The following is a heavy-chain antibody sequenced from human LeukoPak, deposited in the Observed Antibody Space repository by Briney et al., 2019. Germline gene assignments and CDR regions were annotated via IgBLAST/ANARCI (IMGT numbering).Heavy chain of an antibody. CDR3: ARHVSGGSCYFDY. CDR1: GGSISSSSYY. D-gene: IGHD2-15*01. J-gene: IGHJ4*02. V-gene: IGHV4-39*01. CDR2: IYYSGST. Sequence: SETLSLTCTVSGGSISSSSYYWGWIRQPPGEGLEWIGSIYYSGSTYYNPSLKSRVTISVDTSKNQFSLKLSSVTAADTAVYYCARHVSGGSCYFDYWGQGTLVTVSS.